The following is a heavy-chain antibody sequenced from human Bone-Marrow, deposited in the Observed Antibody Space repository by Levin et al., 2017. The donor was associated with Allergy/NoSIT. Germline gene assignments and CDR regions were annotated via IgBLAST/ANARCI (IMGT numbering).Heavy chain of an antibody. V-gene: IGHV1-8*01. J-gene: IGHJ5*02. CDR1: GYTFINYE. D-gene: IGHD3-3*01. CDR2: MNPNSGST. CDR3: TRAPPGDFWSGYYTSSDSFDP. Sequence: ASVKVSCKASGYTFINYEISWVRQAAGQGLEWMGWMNPNSGSTGSAQNFQGRITMTSNTAISTAYMELSSLRSDDTAVYYCTRAPPGDFWSGYYTSSDSFDPWGQGTLVTVSS.